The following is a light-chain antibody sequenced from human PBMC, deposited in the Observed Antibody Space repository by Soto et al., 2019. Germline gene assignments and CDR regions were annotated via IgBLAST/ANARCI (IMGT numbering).Light chain of an antibody. Sequence: EILLTQSPGTLSLSPGERATLSCRASQSVSSTYLSWYQLKPGQAPRLLIYASSSRATGLPYRFSGSGFGTDFTVTISRLKHEDFAVYSCQQYGFSFSSFGRGTKVEI. CDR2: ASS. J-gene: IGKJ1*01. V-gene: IGKV3-20*01. CDR1: QSVSSTY. CDR3: QQYGFSFSS.